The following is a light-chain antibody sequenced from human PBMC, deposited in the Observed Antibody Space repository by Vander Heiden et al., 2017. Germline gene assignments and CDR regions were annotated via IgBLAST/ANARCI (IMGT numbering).Light chain of an antibody. CDR2: DVT. Sequence: QSALTQPASVSVSPGPSITISCTGTSSDVGAYNYVSWYQQHPDKAPKLIMYDVTNRPSGVSNRFSGSKSGNTASLTISGLQAEDEADYYCSSYSSNDPWVFGGGTKLTVL. J-gene: IGLJ3*02. CDR1: SSDVGAYNY. CDR3: SSYSSNDPWV. V-gene: IGLV2-14*01.